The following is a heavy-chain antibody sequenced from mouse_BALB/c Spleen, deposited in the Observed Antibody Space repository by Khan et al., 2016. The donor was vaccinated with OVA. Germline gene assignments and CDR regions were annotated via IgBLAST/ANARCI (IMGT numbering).Heavy chain of an antibody. D-gene: IGHD2-14*01. CDR2: IWGGGGT. CDR3: ARAYYRYDGYYAMDY. Sequence: QVQLKQSGPGLVAPSQSLSITCTVSGFSLSRYTIHWVRQPPGKGLEWLGMIWGGGGTDYNSTLKIRLRISKDNSQSQVFLKMNSLQTDDTAMYFCARAYYRYDGYYAMDYWGQGTSVTVSS. CDR1: GFSLSRYT. V-gene: IGHV2-6-4*01. J-gene: IGHJ4*01.